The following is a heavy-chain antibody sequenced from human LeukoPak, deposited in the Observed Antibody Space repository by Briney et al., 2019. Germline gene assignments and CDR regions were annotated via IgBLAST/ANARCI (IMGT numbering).Heavy chain of an antibody. Sequence: ASVKVSCKASGYTFTSYDINWVRQATGQGLEWMGWMNPNSGNTGYAQKFQGRVTMTRNTSISTAYMELSSLRCEDTAVYYCARGGGAYYYDSSGFWGQGTLVTVSS. CDR3: ARGGGAYYYDSSGF. J-gene: IGHJ4*02. V-gene: IGHV1-8*01. D-gene: IGHD3-22*01. CDR2: MNPNSGNT. CDR1: GYTFTSYD.